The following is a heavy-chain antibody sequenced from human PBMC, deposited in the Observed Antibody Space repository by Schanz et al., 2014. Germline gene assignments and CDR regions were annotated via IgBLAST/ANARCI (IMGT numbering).Heavy chain of an antibody. Sequence: VQLVESGGGVVQPGRSLRLSCTASGFTFSSYSMNWVRQAPGKGLEWVSYISSASSTINYADSVKGRFTISRDNAKNSLFLQMNSLRAEDTAVYYCARAGYDADNWFDPWGQGTLVTVSS. D-gene: IGHD2-2*01. CDR2: ISSASSTI. CDR3: ARAGYDADNWFDP. V-gene: IGHV3-48*01. CDR1: GFTFSSYS. J-gene: IGHJ5*02.